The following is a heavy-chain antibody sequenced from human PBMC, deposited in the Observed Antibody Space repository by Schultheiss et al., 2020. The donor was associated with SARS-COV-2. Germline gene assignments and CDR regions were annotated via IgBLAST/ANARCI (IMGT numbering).Heavy chain of an antibody. Sequence: GGSLRLSCAASGLTFSSYAMSWVRQAPGKGLEWVGRIKSKTDGGTTDYAAPVKGRFTISRDDSKNTLYLQMNSLKTEDTAVYYCTTVYEYWNDVFISFAEGDWGQGTLVTVSS. V-gene: IGHV3-15*01. CDR2: IKSKTDGGTT. CDR3: TTVYEYWNDVFISFAEGD. D-gene: IGHD1-1*01. CDR1: GLTFSSYA. J-gene: IGHJ4*02.